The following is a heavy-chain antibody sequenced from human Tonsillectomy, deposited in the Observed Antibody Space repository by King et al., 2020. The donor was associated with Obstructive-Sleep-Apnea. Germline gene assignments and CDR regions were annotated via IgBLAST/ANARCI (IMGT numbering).Heavy chain of an antibody. CDR1: GDSVSSNSAA. CDR2: TYYRSKWYN. Sequence: VQLQQSGPSLVKPSQTLSLTCAISGDSVSSNSAAWNWIRQSPSRGLVWLGRTYYRSKWYNEYAISVKSRITINPDTSKNHPSLQLTSVTPEDTAVYYCARQNIVAPGAWFDPWGQGTLATVSS. D-gene: IGHD5-12*01. CDR3: ARQNIVAPGAWFDP. V-gene: IGHV6-1*01. J-gene: IGHJ5*02.